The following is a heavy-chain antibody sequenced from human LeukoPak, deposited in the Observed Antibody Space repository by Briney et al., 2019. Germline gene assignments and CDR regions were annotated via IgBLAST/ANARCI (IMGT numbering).Heavy chain of an antibody. J-gene: IGHJ6*03. CDR3: ARRVRSTSPLDYSYYYMDV. Sequence: SETLSLTCTVSGDSISNSYYFWDWIRQPPGKGLEWIGSIYYGGNTYYNPSLKSRVTISVDTSKNQFSLELSSVTAADTAVYYCARRVRSTSPLDYSYYYMDVWGKGTTVTVSS. V-gene: IGHV4-39*01. D-gene: IGHD3-10*01. CDR2: IYYGGNT. CDR1: GDSISNSYYF.